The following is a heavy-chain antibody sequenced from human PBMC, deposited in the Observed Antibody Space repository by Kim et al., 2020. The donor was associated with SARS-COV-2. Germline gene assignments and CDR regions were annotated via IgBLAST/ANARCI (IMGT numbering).Heavy chain of an antibody. CDR2: IYYSGST. V-gene: IGHV4-39*01. CDR3: ARPGVPAALILS. J-gene: IGHJ4*02. Sequence: SETLSLTCTVSGGSISSANYYWGWIRQPPGKGLEWIGSIYYSGSTYYNPSLKSRVTISIDTSKNQFSLKLSSVTAADTAFYYCARPGVPAALILSWGQGTLVTVSS. CDR1: GGSISSANYY. D-gene: IGHD2-2*01.